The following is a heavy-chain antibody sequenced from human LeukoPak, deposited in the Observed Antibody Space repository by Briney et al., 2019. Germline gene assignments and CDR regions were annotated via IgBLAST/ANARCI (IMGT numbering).Heavy chain of an antibody. CDR2: MYYSGST. J-gene: IGHJ5*02. D-gene: IGHD3-22*01. Sequence: SQTLSLTCTVSGGSINTGDYYWSWIRQPPGKGLEWVGYMYYSGSTYYNPSLKSRVTISLDTSKNQFSLKLSSVTAADMAVYYCARPYYYDSRIDPWGQGTLVTVSS. CDR1: GGSINTGDYY. CDR3: ARPYYYDSRIDP. V-gene: IGHV4-30-4*01.